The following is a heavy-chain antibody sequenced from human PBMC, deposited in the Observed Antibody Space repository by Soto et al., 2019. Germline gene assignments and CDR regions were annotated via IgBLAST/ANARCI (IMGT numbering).Heavy chain of an antibody. D-gene: IGHD1-1*01. CDR3: ARGRYGDY. CDR1: GYTFTSYG. J-gene: IGHJ4*02. CDR2: ISAHNGNT. Sequence: QVHLVQSGAEVKKPGASVKVSCKASGYTFTSYGITWVRQAPGQGLEWMGWISAHNGNTDYAQKLQGRVIVTRDTSTSTAYMELCSLISDDTAVYYCARGRYGDYWGQGALVTVSS. V-gene: IGHV1-18*01.